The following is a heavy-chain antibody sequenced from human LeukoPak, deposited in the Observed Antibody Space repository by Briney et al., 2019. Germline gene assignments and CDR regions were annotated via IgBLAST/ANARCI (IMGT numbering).Heavy chain of an antibody. J-gene: IGHJ4*02. D-gene: IGHD2/OR15-2a*01. CDR3: ARDFYGLNDY. CDR1: GFTFSSYS. Sequence: GGSLRLSCAASGFTFSSYSMNWVRQAAGKGLEWVSSISSSSSYIYYADSVKGRFTISRDNAKNPLYLQMNSLRAEDTAVYYCARDFYGLNDYWGQGTLVTVSS. CDR2: ISSSSSYI. V-gene: IGHV3-21*01.